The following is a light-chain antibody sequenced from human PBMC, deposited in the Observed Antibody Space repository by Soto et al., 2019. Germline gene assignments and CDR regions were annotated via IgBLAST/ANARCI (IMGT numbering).Light chain of an antibody. CDR3: HQYSDHMYT. J-gene: IGKJ2*01. CDR1: QSIRYN. Sequence: EIVMTQSPATLSVSPGESATLSCRASQSIRYNLAWYQQRPGQSPRLLIYDVSTRATGIPARFRGSGSATEFTHTISSLQSEDFAVYYCHQYSDHMYTFGQGTKLVIK. CDR2: DVS. V-gene: IGKV3-15*01.